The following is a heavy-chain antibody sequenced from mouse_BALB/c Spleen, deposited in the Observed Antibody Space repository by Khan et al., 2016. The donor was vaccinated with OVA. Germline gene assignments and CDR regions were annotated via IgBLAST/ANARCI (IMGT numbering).Heavy chain of an antibody. J-gene: IGHJ3*01. CDR1: GYSITSGY. V-gene: IGHV3-8*02. CDR3: ARSTYWYAFAY. Sequence: EVQLQESGPSLVKPSQTLSLTCSVTGYSITSGYWSWIRKFPGNKLEYMGYMIHTGYTDYNPSLKSRIAITRHTTKNQYSLQLNSVTTADAATYYCARSTYWYAFAYWGQGTLVTVSA. CDR2: MIHTGYT. D-gene: IGHD2-14*01.